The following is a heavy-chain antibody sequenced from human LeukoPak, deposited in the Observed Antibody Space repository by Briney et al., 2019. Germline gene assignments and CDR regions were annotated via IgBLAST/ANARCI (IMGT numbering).Heavy chain of an antibody. Sequence: GGSLRLSCAASGFTFSGHNMNWVRQAPGKGLEWVAVIWNDGSNKFYADSVKGRFTISRDNSKNTLYLQMNSLRAEDTAVYYCARASGPFDYWGQGTLVTVSS. J-gene: IGHJ4*02. CDR2: IWNDGSNK. CDR1: GFTFSGHN. CDR3: ARASGPFDY. V-gene: IGHV3-33*08.